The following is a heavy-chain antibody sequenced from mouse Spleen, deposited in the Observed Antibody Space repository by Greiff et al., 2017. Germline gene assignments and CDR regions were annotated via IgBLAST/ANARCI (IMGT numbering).Heavy chain of an antibody. CDR1: GFTFSSYG. D-gene: IGHD2-1*01. CDR3: ARHNGAGLYGNHTLAY. V-gene: IGHV5-6*01. CDR2: ISSGGSYT. J-gene: IGHJ3*01. Sequence: EVKLVESGGDLVKPGGSLKLSCAASGFTFSSYGMSWVRQTPDKRLEWVATISSGGSYTYYPDSVKGRFTISRDNAKNTLYLQMSSLKSEDTAMYYCARHNGAGLYGNHTLAYWGQGTLVTVSA.